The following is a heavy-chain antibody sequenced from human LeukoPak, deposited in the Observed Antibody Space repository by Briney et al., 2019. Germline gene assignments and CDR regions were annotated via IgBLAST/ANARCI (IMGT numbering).Heavy chain of an antibody. CDR3: VRLGGTRVTLVEVYYFDS. D-gene: IGHD4-11*01. V-gene: IGHV4-39*01. CDR1: GGSITSSSYY. Sequence: SETLSLTCSVSGGSITSSSYYWGWIRQPPEKELEWIGSIYYTGGTYYSPSLKSRVTMSVDTSKNQFSLKLSSVTAADTAVYYCVRLGGTRVTLVEVYYFDSWGQGTLVTVSS. CDR2: IYYTGGT. J-gene: IGHJ4*02.